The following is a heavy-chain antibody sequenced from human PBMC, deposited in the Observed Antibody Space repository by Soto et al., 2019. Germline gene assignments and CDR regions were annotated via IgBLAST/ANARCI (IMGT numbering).Heavy chain of an antibody. V-gene: IGHV1-69*08. CDR1: GGTFSSYT. CDR2: IIPILGIA. J-gene: IGHJ5*02. Sequence: QVQLVQSGAEVKKPGSSVKVSCKASGGTFSSYTISWVRQAPGQGLEWMGRIIPILGIANYAQKFQGRVTITSDKSTSTAYKELSSLRSDDTAVYYCARDPDGYNWFDPWGQGTLVTDSA. CDR3: ARDPDGYNWFDP.